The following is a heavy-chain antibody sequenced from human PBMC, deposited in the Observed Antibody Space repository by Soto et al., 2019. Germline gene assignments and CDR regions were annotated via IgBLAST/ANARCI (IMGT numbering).Heavy chain of an antibody. CDR3: AKGGYRVTTSLSAFYI. J-gene: IGHJ3*02. CDR1: GFTFDDYA. V-gene: IGHV3-9*01. Sequence: EVQLVESGGGLVQPGRSLRLSCAASGFTFDDYAMHWVRQAPGKGLEWVSGISWNSGSIGYADSVKGRFTISRDNAKKSLYLQMKRMRAEDTALYYSAKGGYRVTTSLSAFYIWGQGTMVTLSS. CDR2: ISWNSGSI. D-gene: IGHD4-17*01.